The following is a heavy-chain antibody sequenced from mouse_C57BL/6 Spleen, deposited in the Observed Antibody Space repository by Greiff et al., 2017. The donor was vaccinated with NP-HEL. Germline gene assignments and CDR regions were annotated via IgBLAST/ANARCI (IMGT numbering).Heavy chain of an antibody. Sequence: QVQLQQPGAELVKPGASVKLSCKASGYTFTSYWMQWVKRRPGQGLEWIGEIDPSDSYTNYNQKFKGKATLTVDTSSSTAYMQLSSLTSEDSAVYYCARGVSLRGTMDYWGQGTSVTVSS. CDR1: GYTFTSYW. V-gene: IGHV1-50*01. CDR2: IDPSDSYT. J-gene: IGHJ4*01. CDR3: ARGVSLRGTMDY. D-gene: IGHD6-2*01.